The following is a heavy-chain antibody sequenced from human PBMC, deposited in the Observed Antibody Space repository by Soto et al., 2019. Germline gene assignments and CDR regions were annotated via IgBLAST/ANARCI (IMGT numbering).Heavy chain of an antibody. Sequence: QVQLQQWGAGLLKPSETLSLTCAVYGGSFSGHSWTWIRQSPGKGLEWIGDINHSGRVNYSPSLKSGVTISLDTSKNQVSLTLSAVTAADTAMYYCSTRAYDTNGYYRFDPWGQGTLVTVSS. CDR3: STRAYDTNGYYRFDP. J-gene: IGHJ5*01. V-gene: IGHV4-34*01. CDR1: GGSFSGHS. D-gene: IGHD3-22*01. CDR2: INHSGRV.